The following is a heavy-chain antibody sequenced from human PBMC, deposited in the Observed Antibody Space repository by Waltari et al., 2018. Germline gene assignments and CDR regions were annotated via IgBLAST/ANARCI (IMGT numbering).Heavy chain of an antibody. CDR2: IYYCGSD. CDR3: ARWLWFGEFPDAFDI. J-gene: IGHJ3*02. Sequence: QVQLQESGAGLVQPSETLSLTCTVSGGSISSSSYYWGWIRQPPGKGLEWIGSIYYCGSDYYNPSLKSRVTISADTSKNQFSLTLSAVTAAETAVYDSARWLWFGEFPDAFDIWGQGTMVTVSS. CDR1: GGSISSSSYY. V-gene: IGHV4-39*01. D-gene: IGHD3-10*01.